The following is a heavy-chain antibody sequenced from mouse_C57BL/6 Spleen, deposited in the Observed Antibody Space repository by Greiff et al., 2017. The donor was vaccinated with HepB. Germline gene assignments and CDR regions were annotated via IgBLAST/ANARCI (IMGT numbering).Heavy chain of an antibody. CDR3: ASHYYSNYWYFDV. J-gene: IGHJ1*03. V-gene: IGHV7-3*01. D-gene: IGHD2-5*01. Sequence: EVQVVESGGGLVQPGGSLSLSCAASGFTFTDYYMSWVRQPPGKALEWLGFIRNKANGYTTEYSASVKGRFTISRDNSQSILYLQMNALRAEDSATYYCASHYYSNYWYFDVWGTGTTVTVSS. CDR1: GFTFTDYY. CDR2: IRNKANGYTT.